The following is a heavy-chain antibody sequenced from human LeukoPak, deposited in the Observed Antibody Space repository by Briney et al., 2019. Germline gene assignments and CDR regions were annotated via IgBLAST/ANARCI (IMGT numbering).Heavy chain of an antibody. CDR2: IYVGLFT. D-gene: IGHD1-26*01. Sequence: GGSLRLSCAASGFDIAGNYMSWVRQAPGKGLEWVSAIYVGLFTEYADSVKGRFTISRDNSKNTLFLEMGTLRAEDTAVYFCVREGGGSSGRFYHYYYMDVWGKGTTVTVSS. CDR3: VREGGGSSGRFYHYYYMDV. J-gene: IGHJ6*03. CDR1: GFDIAGNY. V-gene: IGHV3-53*01.